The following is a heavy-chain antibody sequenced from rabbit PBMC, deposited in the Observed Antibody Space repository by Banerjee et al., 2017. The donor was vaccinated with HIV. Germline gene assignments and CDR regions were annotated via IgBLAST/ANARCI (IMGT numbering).Heavy chain of an antibody. CDR1: EFSFSSTHY. CDR2: IYTGSGAT. Sequence: QEQLEESGGDLVKPEGSLTLTCTASEFSFSSTHYMCWVRQAPGKGLEWIGCIYTGSGATYYASWVNGRFTISRSTSLNTVDLKMTSLTAADTATYLCARDLAGVIGWNFNLWGPGTLVTVS. V-gene: IGHV1S43*01. CDR3: ARDLAGVIGWNFNL. D-gene: IGHD4-1*01. J-gene: IGHJ4*01.